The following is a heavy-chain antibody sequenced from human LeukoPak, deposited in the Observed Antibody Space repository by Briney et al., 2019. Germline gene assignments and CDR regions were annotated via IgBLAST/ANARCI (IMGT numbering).Heavy chain of an antibody. CDR2: ISGSGDNT. D-gene: IGHD3-22*01. CDR1: GFTFSSYA. CDR3: ARSQSPVVTFSSEYYYYGMDV. J-gene: IGHJ6*02. V-gene: IGHV3-23*01. Sequence: GGSLRLSCAASGFTFSSYAMSWVRQAPGKGLEWVSGISGSGDNTYYADPVKGRFTISRDNAKNSLYLQMNSLRAEDTALYYCARSQSPVVTFSSEYYYYGMDVWGQGTTVTVSS.